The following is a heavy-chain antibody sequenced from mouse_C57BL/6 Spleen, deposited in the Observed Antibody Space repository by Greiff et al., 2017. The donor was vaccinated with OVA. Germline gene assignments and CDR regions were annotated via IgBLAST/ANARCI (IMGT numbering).Heavy chain of an antibody. CDR3: ARGWGAQALDY. CDR1: GYAFSSSW. Sequence: QVQLQQSGPELVKPGASVKISCKASGYAFSSSWMNWVKQRPGKGLEWIGRIYPGDGDTNYNGKFKGKATLTADKSSSTAYMQRSSLTSEDSAVYFCARGWGAQALDYWGQGTTLTVSS. J-gene: IGHJ2*01. V-gene: IGHV1-82*01. CDR2: IYPGDGDT. D-gene: IGHD3-2*02.